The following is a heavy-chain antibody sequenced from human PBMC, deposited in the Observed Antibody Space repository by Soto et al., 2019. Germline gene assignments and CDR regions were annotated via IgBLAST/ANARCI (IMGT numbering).Heavy chain of an antibody. J-gene: IGHJ4*02. CDR3: AKDRIAVAGGASDY. CDR2: ISGSGGST. CDR1: GFTFSSYA. Sequence: EVQLLESGGGLVQPGGSLRLSCAASGFTFSSYAMSWVRQAPGKGLEWVSAISGSGGSTYYADSVKGRFTISIDNSKNTLYLQMDSLRAEDTAVYYCAKDRIAVAGGASDYWGQGTLVTVSS. D-gene: IGHD6-19*01. V-gene: IGHV3-23*01.